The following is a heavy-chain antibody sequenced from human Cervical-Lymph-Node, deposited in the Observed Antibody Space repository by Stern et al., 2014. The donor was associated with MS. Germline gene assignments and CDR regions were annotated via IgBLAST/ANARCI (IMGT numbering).Heavy chain of an antibody. CDR3: AREGPGVWQYSDY. Sequence: EVQLVESGGGLVKPGGSLRLSCAASGIPFSGYSMNWVRQAPGKGLEWVSSISNSGSYIYYADSVKGRFTISRDNAKNSLYLQMNSLRAEDTAVYYCAREGPGVWQYSDYWGQGTLVTVSS. D-gene: IGHD3-16*01. CDR2: ISNSGSYI. V-gene: IGHV3-21*01. J-gene: IGHJ4*02. CDR1: GIPFSGYS.